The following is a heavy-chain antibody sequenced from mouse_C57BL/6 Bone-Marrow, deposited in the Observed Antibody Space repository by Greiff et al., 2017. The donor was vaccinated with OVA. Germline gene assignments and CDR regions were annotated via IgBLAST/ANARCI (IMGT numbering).Heavy chain of an antibody. V-gene: IGHV5-17*01. CDR2: ISSGSSTI. CDR3: AKIYYYGSIYAMDY. CDR1: GFTFSDYG. D-gene: IGHD1-1*01. Sequence: EVKLMESGGGLVKPGGSLKLSCAASGFTFSDYGMHWVRQAPEKGLEWVAYISSGSSTIYYADTVKGRFTISRDNAKNTLFLQMTSLRSEETAMYYCAKIYYYGSIYAMDYWGQGTSVTVSS. J-gene: IGHJ4*01.